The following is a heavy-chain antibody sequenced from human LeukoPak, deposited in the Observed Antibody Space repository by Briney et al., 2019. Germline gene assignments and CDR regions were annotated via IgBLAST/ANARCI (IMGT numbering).Heavy chain of an antibody. CDR3: ARGQLWLRGFQIDY. J-gene: IGHJ4*02. D-gene: IGHD5-18*01. Sequence: GGSLRLSCAASGFTFSSYAMHWVRQAPGKGLEWVAVISYDGSNKYYADSVKGRFTISRDNSKNTLYLQMNSLGAEDTAVYYCARGQLWLRGFQIDYWGQGTLVTVSS. CDR2: ISYDGSNK. V-gene: IGHV3-30-3*01. CDR1: GFTFSSYA.